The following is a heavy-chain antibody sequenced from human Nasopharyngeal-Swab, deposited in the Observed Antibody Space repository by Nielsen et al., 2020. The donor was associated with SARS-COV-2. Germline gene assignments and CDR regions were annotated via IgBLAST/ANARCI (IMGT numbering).Heavy chain of an antibody. CDR2: FDPEDGET. J-gene: IGHJ2*01. V-gene: IGHV1-24*01. Sequence: ASVKVSCKVSGYTLTELSMHWVRQAPGKGLEWMGGFDPEDGETIYAQKFQGRVTITADKSTSTAYMELSSLRSEDTAVYYCARVGYSYGHKPYWYFDLWGRGTLVTVSS. CDR3: ARVGYSYGHKPYWYFDL. D-gene: IGHD5-18*01. CDR1: GYTLTELS.